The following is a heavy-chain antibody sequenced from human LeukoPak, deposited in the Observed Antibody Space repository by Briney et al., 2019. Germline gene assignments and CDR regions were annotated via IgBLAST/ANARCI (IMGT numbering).Heavy chain of an antibody. Sequence: GGSLRLSCEASGFAFDSAWMSWIRQAPGQGPEWVGRIKSEADGGTTDYAAPVKGRFTISRDDSKNTLYLQMDSLKTEDTAVYYCTTERYSSLDIWGQGTMVTVSS. D-gene: IGHD1-1*01. V-gene: IGHV3-15*01. CDR2: IKSEADGGTT. CDR1: GFAFDSAW. CDR3: TTERYSSLDI. J-gene: IGHJ3*02.